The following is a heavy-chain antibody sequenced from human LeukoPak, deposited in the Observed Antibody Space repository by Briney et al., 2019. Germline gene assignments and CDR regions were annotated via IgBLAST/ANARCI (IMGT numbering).Heavy chain of an antibody. D-gene: IGHD5-18*01. V-gene: IGHV1-2*02. J-gene: IGHJ4*02. CDR2: INPNSGGT. CDR3: ARGDRRTLWAPLDY. Sequence: ASVKVSCKASGYTFTGYYIHWVRQAPGQGLEWMGWINPNSGGTDYAQNFQGRVTMTRDTSISTAYMELSRLRSDDTAMYFCARGDRRTLWAPLDYWGQGTLVTVSS. CDR1: GYTFTGYY.